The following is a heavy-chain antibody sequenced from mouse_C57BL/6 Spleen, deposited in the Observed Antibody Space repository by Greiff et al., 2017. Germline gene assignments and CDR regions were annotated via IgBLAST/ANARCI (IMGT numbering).Heavy chain of an antibody. V-gene: IGHV6-3*01. Sequence: EVQGVESGGGLVQPGGSMKLSCVASGFTFSNYWMNWVRQSPEKGLEWVAQIRLKSDNYATHYAESVKGRFTISRDDSKSSVYLQMNNLRAEDTGIYYCTGYYRCAYWGQGTLVTVSA. J-gene: IGHJ3*01. CDR1: GFTFSNYW. CDR2: IRLKSDNYAT. D-gene: IGHD1-1*01. CDR3: TGYYRCAY.